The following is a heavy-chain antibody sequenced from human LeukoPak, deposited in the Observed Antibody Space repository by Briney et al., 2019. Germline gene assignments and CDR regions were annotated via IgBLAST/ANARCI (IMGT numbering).Heavy chain of an antibody. Sequence: RASVKVSCKASGGTFSSYAISWVRQAPGQGLEWMGGIIPIFGTANYAQKFQGRVTITADESTSTAYMELSSLRSEDTAVYYCARLAVAQTGLFDDWGQGTLVTVPS. J-gene: IGHJ4*02. CDR3: ARLAVAQTGLFDD. D-gene: IGHD6-19*01. V-gene: IGHV1-69*13. CDR2: IIPIFGTA. CDR1: GGTFSSYA.